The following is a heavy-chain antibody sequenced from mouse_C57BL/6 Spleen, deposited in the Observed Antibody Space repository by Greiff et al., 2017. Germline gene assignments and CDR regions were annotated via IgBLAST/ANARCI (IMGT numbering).Heavy chain of an antibody. Sequence: QVQLQQPGAELVKPGASVKLSCKASGYTFTSYWMHWVKQRPGQGLEWIGMIYPNSGSTNYNAKFKSKATLTVDTSSRTDYMQLSSLTSEDSAVXYCATGSLYAMDYWGQGTSVTVSS. J-gene: IGHJ4*01. CDR1: GYTFTSYW. CDR2: IYPNSGST. D-gene: IGHD4-1*01. V-gene: IGHV1-64*01. CDR3: ATGSLYAMDY.